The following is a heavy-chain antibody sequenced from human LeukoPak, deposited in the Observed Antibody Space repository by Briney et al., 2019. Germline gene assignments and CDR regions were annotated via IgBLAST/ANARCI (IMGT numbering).Heavy chain of an antibody. CDR2: ISYDGSNK. Sequence: PGGSLRLSCAASGFTFSSYAMHWVRQAPGKGLEWVAVISYDGSNKYYADSAKGRFTISRDNSKNTLYLQMNSLRAEDTAVYYCAKDSQQWLMYYFDYWGQGTLVTVSS. CDR3: AKDSQQWLMYYFDY. J-gene: IGHJ4*02. D-gene: IGHD6-19*01. CDR1: GFTFSSYA. V-gene: IGHV3-30*04.